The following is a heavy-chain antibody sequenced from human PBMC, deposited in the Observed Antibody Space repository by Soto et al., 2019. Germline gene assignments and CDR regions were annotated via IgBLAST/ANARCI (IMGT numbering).Heavy chain of an antibody. J-gene: IGHJ5*02. D-gene: IGHD1-1*01. CDR3: GRFQTTLGFSS. CDR1: GYTSTKLD. CDR2: MNPNSDT. Sequence: QVQLVQSGAEVKKPGASVKVSCKASGYTSTKLDINWVRQATGQGLEWMGWMNPNSDTGSAQKFQGRVTMTRDTSSSTVYMELSSLTSEDTAVYYWGRFQTTLGFSSWGQGTPVSVSS. V-gene: IGHV1-8*01.